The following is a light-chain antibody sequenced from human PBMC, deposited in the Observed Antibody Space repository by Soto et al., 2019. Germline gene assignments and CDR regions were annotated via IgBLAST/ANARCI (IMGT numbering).Light chain of an antibody. J-gene: IGLJ2*01. Sequence: QAVVTQPPSVTGAPGQRVTISCTGSHSDIGAGYGVHWYQQFPHSAPKLLIYDTTNRPSGVPDRFSGSKSGTSASLAISGLQSEDEADYYCSSWHGTLNGVVFGGGTKLTVL. CDR2: DTT. CDR3: SSWHGTLNGVV. CDR1: HSDIGAGYG. V-gene: IGLV1-40*01.